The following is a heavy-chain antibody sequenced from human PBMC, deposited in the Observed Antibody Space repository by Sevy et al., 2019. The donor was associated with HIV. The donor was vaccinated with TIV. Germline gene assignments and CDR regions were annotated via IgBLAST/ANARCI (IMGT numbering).Heavy chain of an antibody. CDR2: ISSSSDSSRTL. J-gene: IGHJ4*01. CDR3: ARPDLSGWYFDF. CDR1: GFTFSSYS. V-gene: IGHV3-48*01. D-gene: IGHD6-19*01. Sequence: GGSLRLSCVASGFTFSSYSMNWVRQAPGKGLEWVSYISSSSDSSRTLYYADSVKGRFSISRDNTKNSVHLQMTSLGVEATYVYYCARPDLSGWYFDFWGHGTLVTVSS.